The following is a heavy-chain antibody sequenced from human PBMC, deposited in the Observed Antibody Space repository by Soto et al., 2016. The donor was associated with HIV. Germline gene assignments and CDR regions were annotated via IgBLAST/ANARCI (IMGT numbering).Heavy chain of an antibody. CDR2: ISGSGGNT. CDR3: TTDRWGHY. D-gene: IGHD3-16*01. CDR1: GFTFSSYA. V-gene: IGHV3-23*01. J-gene: IGHJ4*02. Sequence: EVQLLESGGGLVQPGGSLRLSCVASGFTFSSYAMSWVRQAPGEGLEWVSSISGSGGNTYYADSVKGRFTISRDNSENTLYLQMNSLRVEDTAVYYCTTDRWGHYWGQGTLVTVSS.